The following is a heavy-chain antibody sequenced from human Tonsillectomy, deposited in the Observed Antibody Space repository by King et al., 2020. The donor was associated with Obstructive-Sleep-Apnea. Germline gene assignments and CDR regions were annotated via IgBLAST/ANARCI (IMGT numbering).Heavy chain of an antibody. CDR2: INDRGDSV. J-gene: IGHJ4*02. V-gene: IGHV3-11*01. CDR1: GFTFSDQY. D-gene: IGHD3-22*01. CDR3: ARTRGLGPGGYFDH. Sequence: VQLVESWGGLVKAGGSLRLSCVASGFTFSDQYMSWIRQAPGKGLECISYINDRGDSVSDADSVKGRFTISRDNAKNSLYLQMNTLRAEDTAVYHCARTRGLGPGGYFDHWGQGTLVTVSS.